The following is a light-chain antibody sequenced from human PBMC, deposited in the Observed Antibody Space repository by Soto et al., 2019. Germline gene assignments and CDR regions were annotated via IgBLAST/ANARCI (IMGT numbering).Light chain of an antibody. CDR2: GAS. CDR1: ETVATN. J-gene: IGKJ1*01. CDR3: QQYFEWPPMT. Sequence: VMTQSPATLSVSPGERATLSCWASETVATNLAWYQQKPGQAPRLLISGASTRAAGISDRFRGSGSGTEFTLTISSLRSEDSAIYYWQQYFEWPPMTFGQGTKVDIK. V-gene: IGKV3-15*01.